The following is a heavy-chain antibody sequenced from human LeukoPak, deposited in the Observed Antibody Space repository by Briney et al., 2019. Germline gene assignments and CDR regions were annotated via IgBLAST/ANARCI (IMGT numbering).Heavy chain of an antibody. D-gene: IGHD3-10*01. CDR1: GFTFSSDW. V-gene: IGHV3-74*01. Sequence: PGGSLRLSCAVSGFTFSSDWMDWVRQPPGKELVWVSRIDSDGSYINYADSVKGRFTSSRDNANSTLYLQMRSLRVEDTAVYYCTRGAGYYNTDSLDYWGQGTLVTVSS. CDR3: TRGAGYYNTDSLDY. CDR2: IDSDGSYI. J-gene: IGHJ4*02.